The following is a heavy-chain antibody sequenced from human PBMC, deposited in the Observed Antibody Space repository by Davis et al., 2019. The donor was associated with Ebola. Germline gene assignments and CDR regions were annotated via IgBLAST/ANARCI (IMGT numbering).Heavy chain of an antibody. V-gene: IGHV1-69*04. CDR3: ALAGDSSPGYNAVDM. Sequence: SVKVFCKASGGTLNSHASRWVRQAPGRGLEWVGIINPLLPTPNYTQKLHGRVAISADKSTATAYMELSSLKSEDTAVYYCALAGDSSPGYNAVDMWGQGTMVTVSS. CDR2: INPLLPTP. J-gene: IGHJ3*02. CDR1: GGTLNSHA. D-gene: IGHD6-6*01.